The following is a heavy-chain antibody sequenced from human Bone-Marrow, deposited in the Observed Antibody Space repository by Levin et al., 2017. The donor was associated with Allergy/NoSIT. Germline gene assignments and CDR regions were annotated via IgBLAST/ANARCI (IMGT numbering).Heavy chain of an antibody. CDR1: GFTFSSYW. Sequence: QPGGSLRLSCAASGFTFSSYWMSWVRQAPGKGLEWVANIKQDGSEKYYVDSVKGRFTISRDNAKNSLYLQMNSLRAEDTAVYYCARYEYYDFWSGYYGPLEDYGMDVWGQGTTVTVSS. CDR3: ARYEYYDFWSGYYGPLEDYGMDV. CDR2: IKQDGSEK. J-gene: IGHJ6*02. V-gene: IGHV3-7*01. D-gene: IGHD3-3*01.